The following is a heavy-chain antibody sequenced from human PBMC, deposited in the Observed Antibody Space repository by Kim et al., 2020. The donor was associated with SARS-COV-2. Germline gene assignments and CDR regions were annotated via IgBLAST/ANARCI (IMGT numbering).Heavy chain of an antibody. V-gene: IGHV6-1*01. Sequence: NDNAPSVSSRITINADTSKNQFSLQLQSVTPEDTAVYYCLRDLNGATFDYWGQGILVTVSS. CDR2: N. CDR3: LRDLNGATFDY. D-gene: IGHD5-12*01. J-gene: IGHJ4*02.